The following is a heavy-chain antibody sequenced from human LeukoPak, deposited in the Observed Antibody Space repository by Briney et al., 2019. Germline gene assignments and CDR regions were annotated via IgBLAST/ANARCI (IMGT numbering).Heavy chain of an antibody. CDR2: IYTSGST. D-gene: IGHD1-26*01. CDR3: ARVSMGATTS. Sequence: SETLSLTCTVSGGSISSGSYYWSWIRQPAGKGLEWIGRIYTSGSTNYNPSLKSRVTISVDTSKNQFSLKLSSVTAADTAVYYCARVSMGATTSWGQGTLVTVPS. V-gene: IGHV4-61*02. J-gene: IGHJ5*02. CDR1: GGSISSGSYY.